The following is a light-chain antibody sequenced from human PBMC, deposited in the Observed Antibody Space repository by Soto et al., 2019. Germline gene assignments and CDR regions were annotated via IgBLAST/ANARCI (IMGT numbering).Light chain of an antibody. Sequence: QSALTQPRSVSGSPGQSVTISCTGTSNDVGSYTYSSWYQQHPGKAPKLMTYDFNKRPSGVPDRFSGSKSGNTASLTISGLQADDEADYYCYSYAGSYSWVFGGGTKLTVL. CDR3: YSYAGSYSWV. CDR1: SNDVGSYTY. V-gene: IGLV2-11*01. J-gene: IGLJ3*02. CDR2: DFN.